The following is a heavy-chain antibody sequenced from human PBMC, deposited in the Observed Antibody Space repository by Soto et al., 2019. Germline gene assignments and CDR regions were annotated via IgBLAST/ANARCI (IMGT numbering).Heavy chain of an antibody. D-gene: IGHD6-19*01. Sequence: EVQLVESGGGLVQPGGSLRLSCAASGFTFSSYWMHWVRQAPGKGLVWVSRINSDGSSTSYADSVKGRFTISRDNAKSPLNLQMNSLRAEDTAVYYCAVAVAGTTAIGYWGQGTMVTVSS. CDR3: AVAVAGTTAIGY. J-gene: IGHJ4*02. CDR2: INSDGSST. V-gene: IGHV3-74*01. CDR1: GFTFSSYW.